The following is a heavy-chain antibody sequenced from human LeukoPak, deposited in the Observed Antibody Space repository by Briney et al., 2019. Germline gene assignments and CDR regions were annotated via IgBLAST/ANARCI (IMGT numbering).Heavy chain of an antibody. J-gene: IGHJ4*02. V-gene: IGHV3-66*01. CDR3: ASEYYDILTGFSSVDY. CDR2: IYSGGST. CDR1: GFTVSSNY. D-gene: IGHD3-9*01. Sequence: GGSLRLSCAASGFTVSSNYMSWVRQAPGKGLEWVSVIYSGGSTYYADSVKGRFTISRDNSKNTLYLQMYSLRAEDTAVYYCASEYYDILTGFSSVDYWGQGTLVTVSS.